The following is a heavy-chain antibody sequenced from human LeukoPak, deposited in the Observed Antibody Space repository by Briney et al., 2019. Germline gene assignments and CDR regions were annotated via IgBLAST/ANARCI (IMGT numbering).Heavy chain of an antibody. CDR2: VDPDGVT. CDR3: TKGTFDH. V-gene: IGHV3-53*01. J-gene: IGHJ3*01. CDR1: GFTVSINY. Sequence: GGSLRLSCVGSGFTVSINYMSWVRQAPGKGLEWVSFVDPDGVTSYADSVKGRFTISRDNSKNILYLQLTTLRAEDTAIYYCTKGTFDHWGQGTLVIVSS.